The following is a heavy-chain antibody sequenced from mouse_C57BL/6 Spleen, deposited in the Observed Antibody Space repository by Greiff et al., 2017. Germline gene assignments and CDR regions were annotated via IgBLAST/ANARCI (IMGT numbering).Heavy chain of an antibody. Sequence: QVQLQQPVAELVRPGSSVKLSCKASGYTFTSYCMDWVKQRPGQGLEWIGNIYPSDSETHYNQKFNDKATLTVDKSSSTAYMQLSSLTSEDSAVYYCARPAAQYYFDYWGQGTTLTASS. CDR3: ARPAAQYYFDY. CDR2: IYPSDSET. V-gene: IGHV1-61*01. D-gene: IGHD3-2*02. CDR1: GYTFTSYC. J-gene: IGHJ2*01.